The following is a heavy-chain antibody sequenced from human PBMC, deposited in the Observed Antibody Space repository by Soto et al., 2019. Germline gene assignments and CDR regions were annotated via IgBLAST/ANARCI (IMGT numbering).Heavy chain of an antibody. CDR1: GFTFSYYW. CDR2: IHSDGSST. CDR3: ARGDRGAFDL. V-gene: IGHV3-74*01. J-gene: IGHJ3*01. Sequence: QPGGSLRLSCAASGFTFSYYWMHWVRQAPGQGLVWFSRIHSDGSSTTYADSVKGRFTISRDNAKNTLYLQMNSLRAEDTAVYYCARGDRGAFDLWGQGTMVTVSS. D-gene: IGHD2-21*02.